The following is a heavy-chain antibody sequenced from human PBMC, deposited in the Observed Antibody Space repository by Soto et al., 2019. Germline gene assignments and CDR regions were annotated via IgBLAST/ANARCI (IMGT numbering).Heavy chain of an antibody. D-gene: IGHD3-10*02. CDR2: VEYGGST. Sequence: QLQESGPGLVKPSETLSLTCTVSGGSIISSNFYWGWIRQPPGKGLEWIGSVEYGGSTYDNRSLKSRVALSADTSKNQVSLKLTSVTAADKAIYYCARHVRGAVTMNLFDPWGHGTLVTVSS. CDR1: GGSIISSNFY. J-gene: IGHJ5*02. CDR3: ARHVRGAVTMNLFDP. V-gene: IGHV4-39*01.